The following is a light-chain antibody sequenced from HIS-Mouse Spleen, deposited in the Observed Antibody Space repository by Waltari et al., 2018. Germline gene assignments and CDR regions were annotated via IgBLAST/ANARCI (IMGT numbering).Light chain of an antibody. V-gene: IGLV2-11*01. CDR2: DVG. CDR1: RSDVGGYTY. CDR3: CSYAGSYTGV. Sequence: QSALTQPRSVSGSPGQSVTISCTGTRSDVGGYTYVCWYQQHPGKPPNLMIYDVGTRPSGVPDRFSGSKSGNTASLTISGLQAEDEADYYCCSYAGSYTGVFGTGTKVTVL. J-gene: IGLJ1*01.